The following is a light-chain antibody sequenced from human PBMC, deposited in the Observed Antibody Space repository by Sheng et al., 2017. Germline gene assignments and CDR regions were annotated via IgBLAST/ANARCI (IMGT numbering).Light chain of an antibody. CDR2: KAT. V-gene: IGKV1-5*03. CDR3: QQYNNYPYS. Sequence: DIQMTQSPSTLSASVGDRVTITCRASQGISNWLAWYQQKPGKAPKLLIYKATNLQSGVPSRFSGSGSGTQFTLTIGCLQPDDFATYYCQQYNNYPYSFGPGTKL. CDR1: QGISNW. J-gene: IGKJ2*03.